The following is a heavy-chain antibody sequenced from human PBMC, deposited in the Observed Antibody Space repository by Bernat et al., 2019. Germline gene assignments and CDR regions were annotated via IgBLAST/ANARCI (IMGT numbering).Heavy chain of an antibody. D-gene: IGHD5-18*01. J-gene: IGHJ4*02. CDR1: GFTFSSYA. V-gene: IGHV3-30*01. CDR3: ARDLYGPFNTAILQGSDRGLDY. CDR2: ISYDGSNK. Sequence: VQLLESGGGLVQPGGSLRLSCAASGFTFSSYAMHWVRQAPGKGLEWVAVISYDGSNKYYADSVKGRFTISRDNSKNTLYLQMNSLRAEDTAVYYCARDLYGPFNTAILQGSDRGLDYWGQGTLVTVSS.